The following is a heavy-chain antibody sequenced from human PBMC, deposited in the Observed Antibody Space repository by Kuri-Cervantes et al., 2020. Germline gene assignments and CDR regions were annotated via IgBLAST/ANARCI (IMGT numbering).Heavy chain of an antibody. D-gene: IGHD3-10*01. CDR3: AKTLHNYYAYYYGMDV. J-gene: IGHJ6*02. V-gene: IGHV3-30-3*01. Sequence: GESLKISCAASGFTFRSYAMHWVRQAPGKGLEWVAVTSYDGSNKYYADSVKGRFTISRDNSKNTLYLQMNSLRAEDTAVYYCAKTLHNYYAYYYGMDVWGQGTTVTVSS. CDR1: GFTFRSYA. CDR2: TSYDGSNK.